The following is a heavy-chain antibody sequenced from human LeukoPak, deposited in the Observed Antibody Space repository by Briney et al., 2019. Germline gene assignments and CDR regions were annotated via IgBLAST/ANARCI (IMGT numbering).Heavy chain of an antibody. CDR2: FSSSSSYR. Sequence: GGSLRLSCAASGFTFSHYSMKGVRQARGEGVEWVFIFSSSSSYRYYADSVKGRFTISRDNAKNSLYLQMNSLRAEDTAVYYCARDLIRFGELGYMDVWGKGTTVTVSS. CDR1: GFTFSHYS. J-gene: IGHJ6*03. CDR3: ARDLIRFGELGYMDV. D-gene: IGHD3-10*01. V-gene: IGHV3-21*01.